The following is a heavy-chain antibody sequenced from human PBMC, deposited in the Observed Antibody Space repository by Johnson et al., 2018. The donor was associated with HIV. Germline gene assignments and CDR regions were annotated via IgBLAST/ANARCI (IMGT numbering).Heavy chain of an antibody. CDR2: IYSDGST. Sequence: VQLVESGGALVQPGGSLRLSCAASGFTFSAYWMHWVRQAPGHGLVWVSLIYSDGSTYFADSVKGRFTISRDNSKNTIYLQMNSLRAEDTAVYYCARDAFDLWGQGTMVTVSS. CDR1: GFTFSAYW. CDR3: ARDAFDL. V-gene: IGHV3-66*01. J-gene: IGHJ3*01.